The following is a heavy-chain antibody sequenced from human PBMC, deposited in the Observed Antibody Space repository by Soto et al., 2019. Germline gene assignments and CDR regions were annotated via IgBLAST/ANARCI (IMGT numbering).Heavy chain of an antibody. J-gene: IGHJ4*02. V-gene: IGHV4-34*01. D-gene: IGHD3-22*01. CDR1: GGSFSCYY. Sequence: SDTMSLTCAVDGGSFSCYYWRLIRPPPGKGLEWIGEINHSGSTNYNPSLKSRVTISVDTSKNQFSLKLSSVTAADTAVYYCARRTRKRAYYYDSSGSAPNRDYWGQGTRVPV. CDR2: INHSGST. CDR3: ARRTRKRAYYYDSSGSAPNRDY.